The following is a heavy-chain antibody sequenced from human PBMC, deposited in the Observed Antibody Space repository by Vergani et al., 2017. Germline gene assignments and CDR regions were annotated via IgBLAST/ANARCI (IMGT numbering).Heavy chain of an antibody. D-gene: IGHD1-26*01. CDR2: INPNSGGT. CDR3: ARETHSKIVGATRWFDP. Sequence: QVQLVQSGAEVKKPGASVKVSCKASGYTFTGYYMHWVRQAPGQGLEWMGWINPNSGGTNYAQKFQGRVTMTRDTSISTAYMELSRLRSDDTAVYYCARETHSKIVGATRWFDPWGQGTLVTVSS. CDR1: GYTFTGYY. J-gene: IGHJ5*02. V-gene: IGHV1-2*02.